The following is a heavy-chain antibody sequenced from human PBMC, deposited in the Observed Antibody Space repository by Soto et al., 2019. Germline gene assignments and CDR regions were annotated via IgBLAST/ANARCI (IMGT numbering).Heavy chain of an antibody. CDR1: GFTFSSSA. Sequence: GGSLRLSCAASGFTFSSSAMSWVRQAPGKGLEWVSAISGSGGSTYYADSVKGRFTISRDNSKNTLYLQMNSLRAEDTAVYYCAKDRYFDWFLFDYWGQGTLVTVSS. V-gene: IGHV3-23*01. D-gene: IGHD3-9*01. J-gene: IGHJ4*02. CDR3: AKDRYFDWFLFDY. CDR2: ISGSGGST.